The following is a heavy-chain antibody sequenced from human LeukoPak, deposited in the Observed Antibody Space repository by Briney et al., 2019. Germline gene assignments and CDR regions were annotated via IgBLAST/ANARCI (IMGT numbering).Heavy chain of an antibody. D-gene: IGHD4-17*01. CDR1: GFTFSSYG. J-gene: IGHJ4*02. Sequence: GGSLRLSCAASGFTFSSYGMNWVRQAPGEGLEWVSSISGSGLNTYYADSVTGRFTISRDKSENTLYLQMNSLRAEDTAVYYCAKGVTPVISLQFFDYWGQGTLITVSS. V-gene: IGHV3-23*01. CDR3: AKGVTPVISLQFFDY. CDR2: ISGSGLNT.